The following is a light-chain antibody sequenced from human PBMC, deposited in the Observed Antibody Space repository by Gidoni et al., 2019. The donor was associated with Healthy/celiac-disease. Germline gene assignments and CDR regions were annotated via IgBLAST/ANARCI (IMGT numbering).Light chain of an antibody. CDR3: QQCYSTPFT. V-gene: IGKV1-39*01. CDR1: QSISSY. J-gene: IGKJ2*01. CDR2: AAS. Sequence: DIQMPKSPSSLSASVGDRVTITCRASQSISSYLNWYQQKPGKAPKLLIYAASSLQSGVPSRFSGSGSGTDFTLTISSLQPEDFATYYCQQCYSTPFTFXQXTQLEIK.